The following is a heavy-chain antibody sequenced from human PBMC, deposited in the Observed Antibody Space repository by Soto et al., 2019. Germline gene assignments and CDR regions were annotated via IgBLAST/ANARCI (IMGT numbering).Heavy chain of an antibody. CDR3: ARGQGRRLHHPVGY. D-gene: IGHD4-4*01. V-gene: IGHV1-8*01. CDR2: MNPNSGNT. J-gene: IGHJ4*02. Sequence: QVQLVQSGAEVKKPGASVKVSCKASGYTFTSYDINWVRQATGQGLEWMGWMNPNSGNTGYAQKFQGRVTMTRKPSISTAYMELSSLSSEDTAVYYCARGQGRRLHHPVGYWGQGTRVTVSS. CDR1: GYTFTSYD.